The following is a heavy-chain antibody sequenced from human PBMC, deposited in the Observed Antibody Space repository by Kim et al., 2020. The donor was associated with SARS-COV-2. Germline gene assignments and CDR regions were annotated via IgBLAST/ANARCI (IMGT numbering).Heavy chain of an antibody. V-gene: IGHV3-48*03. CDR3: ARDWSYYYGSGRRSLYYYYGMDV. Sequence: GGSLRLSCAASGFTFSSYEMNWVRQAPGKGLEWVSYISSSGSTIYYADSVKGRFTISRDNAKNSLYLQMNSLRAEDTAVYYCARDWSYYYGSGRRSLYYYYGMDVWGQGTTVTVSS. CDR1: GFTFSSYE. D-gene: IGHD3-10*01. CDR2: ISSSGSTI. J-gene: IGHJ6*02.